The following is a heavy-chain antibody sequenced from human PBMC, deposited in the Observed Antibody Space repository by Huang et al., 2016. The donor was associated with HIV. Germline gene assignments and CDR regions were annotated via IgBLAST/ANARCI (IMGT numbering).Heavy chain of an antibody. CDR1: GYTFTTYD. CDR3: ARGVRLYKNRDVPPNTSWGYYDYYMDA. V-gene: IGHV1-8*02. CDR2: MNPKSGNT. D-gene: IGHD3-3*01. Sequence: QVQLLQSGAEVKKPGASVTISCKTSGYTFTTYDTNWVRQATGQGEEWMVWMNPKSGNTGFAQKFQDRVSMTRTTSTPSAYMELSDLRSDDTAVYYCARGVRLYKNRDVPPNTSWGYYDYYMDAWGKGTTVTVS. J-gene: IGHJ6*03.